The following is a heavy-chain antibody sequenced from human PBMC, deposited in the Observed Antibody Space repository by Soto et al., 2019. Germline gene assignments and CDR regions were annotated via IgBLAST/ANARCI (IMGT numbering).Heavy chain of an antibody. CDR3: ARETVVVVAASWFDP. D-gene: IGHD2-15*01. CDR2: IIPIFGTA. V-gene: IGHV1-69*12. CDR1: GCTFSSYA. J-gene: IGHJ5*02. Sequence: QVQLVQSGAEVKKPGSSVKVSCKASGCTFSSYAISWVRQAPGQGLEWMGGIIPIFGTANYAQKFQGRVTITADESTRTAYMQLGSLRSEDTAVYYCARETVVVVAASWFDPWGQGTLVTVSS.